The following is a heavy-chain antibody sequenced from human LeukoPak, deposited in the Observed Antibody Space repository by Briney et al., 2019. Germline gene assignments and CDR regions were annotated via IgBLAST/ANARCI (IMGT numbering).Heavy chain of an antibody. V-gene: IGHV3-23*01. Sequence: PGGSLRLSCAASGFTFSNYAMSWVRQAPGKGLEWVSAISGRGDKTYYADSVKGRFTISRDNSMATLFLQMNSLRAEDTAVYYCAKSRAGPKTVAPQDVWGQGTTVTVSS. J-gene: IGHJ6*02. CDR3: AKSRAGPKTVAPQDV. D-gene: IGHD4-23*01. CDR2: ISGRGDKT. CDR1: GFTFSNYA.